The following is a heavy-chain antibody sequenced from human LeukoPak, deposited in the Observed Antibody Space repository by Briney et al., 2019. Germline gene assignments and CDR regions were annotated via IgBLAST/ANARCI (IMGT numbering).Heavy chain of an antibody. D-gene: IGHD3-10*01. V-gene: IGHV4-61*02. CDR3: ARVPHYGCEENWFDP. Sequence: SETLSLTCTISGGSISSGSYYWSWIRQPAGKGLEWIGRIYTSGSTNYNPSLKSRVTISVDTSKNQFSLKLSSVTAADTAVYYCARVPHYGCEENWFDPWGQGTLVTVSS. J-gene: IGHJ5*02. CDR2: IYTSGST. CDR1: GGSISSGSYY.